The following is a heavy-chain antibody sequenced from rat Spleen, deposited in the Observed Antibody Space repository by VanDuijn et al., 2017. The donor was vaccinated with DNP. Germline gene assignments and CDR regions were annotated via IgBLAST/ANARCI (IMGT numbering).Heavy chain of an antibody. J-gene: IGHJ3*01. CDR3: ARMGNYGWFAY. CDR2: INKDSRTR. D-gene: IGHD1-1*01. CDR1: GFNFNDYW. V-gene: IGHV4-2*01. Sequence: EVKLVESGGGLVQPGRSLKLSCAASGFNFNDYWMGWVRQAPGKGLEWIGEINKDSRTRNYIPSLKGKFTISRENAQNTLYLKMSKLGSEDTAIYYCARMGNYGWFAYWGQGTLVTVSS.